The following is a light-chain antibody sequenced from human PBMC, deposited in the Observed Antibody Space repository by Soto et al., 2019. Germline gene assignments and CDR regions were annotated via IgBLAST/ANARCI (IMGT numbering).Light chain of an antibody. CDR1: QSVSSK. J-gene: IGKJ2*01. V-gene: IGKV3-15*01. CDR3: QQHNNWPYT. Sequence: EIVMTQSPATLSVSPGESATLSCRASQSVSSKLAWYQQKAGQAPRLLIYGGSTRASGIPARFSGSGSGTEFTLTISSLQSEDFVVYYCQQHNNWPYTFGQGTKLEIK. CDR2: GGS.